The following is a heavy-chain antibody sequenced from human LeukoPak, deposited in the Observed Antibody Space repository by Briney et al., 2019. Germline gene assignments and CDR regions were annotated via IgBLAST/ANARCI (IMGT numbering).Heavy chain of an antibody. Sequence: KGLEWVASIKQDGSKKSYVDSVKGRFTISRDNAKNSLYLQMNSLRAEDTAIYYCTRVGYIDEGIDYWGQGTLVTVSS. CDR2: IKQDGSKK. D-gene: IGHD5-24*01. V-gene: IGHV3-7*04. J-gene: IGHJ4*02. CDR3: TRVGYIDEGIDY.